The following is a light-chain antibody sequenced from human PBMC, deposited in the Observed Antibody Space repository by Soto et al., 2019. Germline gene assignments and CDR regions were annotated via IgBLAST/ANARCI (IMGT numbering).Light chain of an antibody. CDR2: EDN. Sequence: NFLLTQPHSVSESPGKTVTISCTRSSGSIASNYVQWYQQRPGSAPTTVIYEDNQRPSEVPDRFSGSIDSSSNSASLTISGLKTEDEADYYCQSYDSSVVFGGGTKLTVL. J-gene: IGLJ2*01. CDR3: QSYDSSVV. CDR1: SGSIASNY. V-gene: IGLV6-57*04.